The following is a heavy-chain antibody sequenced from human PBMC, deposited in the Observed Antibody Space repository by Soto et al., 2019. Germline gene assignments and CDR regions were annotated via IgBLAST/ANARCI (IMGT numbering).Heavy chain of an antibody. J-gene: IGHJ4*02. CDR3: ARIHYDFWSGYYPYYFDY. V-gene: IGHV5-51*01. CDR2: IYPGDSDT. D-gene: IGHD3-3*01. CDR1: GYSFTSYW. Sequence: LGESLKISCKGSGYSFTSYWIGWVRQMPGKGLEWMGIIYPGDSDTRYSPSFQGQVTISADKSISTAYLQWSSLKASDTAMYYCARIHYDFWSGYYPYYFDYWGQGTLVTVSS.